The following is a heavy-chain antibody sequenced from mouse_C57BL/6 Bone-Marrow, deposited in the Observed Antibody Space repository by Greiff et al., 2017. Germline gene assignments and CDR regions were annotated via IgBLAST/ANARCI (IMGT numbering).Heavy chain of an antibody. CDR3: ARYYGSSPFDY. D-gene: IGHD1-1*01. CDR2: IFPGSGST. J-gene: IGHJ2*01. V-gene: IGHV1-75*01. CDR1: GYTFTDYY. Sequence: VKLQQSGPELVKPGASVKISCKASGYTFTDYYINWVKQRPGQGLEWIGWIFPGSGSTNYNETFKGKATLTVDKSSSTDYMLLSSLTSEDSAVFFCARYYGSSPFDYWGQGTTLTVSS.